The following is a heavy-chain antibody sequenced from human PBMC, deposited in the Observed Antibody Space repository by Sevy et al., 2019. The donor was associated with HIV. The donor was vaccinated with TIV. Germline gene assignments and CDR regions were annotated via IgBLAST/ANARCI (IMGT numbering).Heavy chain of an antibody. CDR2: TYYRSKWYN. D-gene: IGHD6-13*01. CDR3: SRDPISIAAAGFDY. CDR1: GDSVSSNSAA. Sequence: KQSQTLSLTCAISGDSVSSNSAAWNWIRQSPSRGLEWLGRTYYRSKWYNDYAVSVKSRITINPDTSKNQFSLQLNPVTPEDTAVYYCSRDPISIAAAGFDYWGQGTLVTVSS. V-gene: IGHV6-1*01. J-gene: IGHJ4*02.